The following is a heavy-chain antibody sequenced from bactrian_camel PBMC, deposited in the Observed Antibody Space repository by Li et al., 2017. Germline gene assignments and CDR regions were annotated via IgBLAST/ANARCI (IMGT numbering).Heavy chain of an antibody. Sequence: VQLVESGGGLVQPGGSLRLSCAASGFTFSSYDTSWVRQAPGKGLEWVSGSHSGGRMTYYADSVKGRFTISRDNAKNTLYLQMDSLKSEDTAVYYCAAETTYGGSWHRDGFLYWGQGTQVTVS. D-gene: IGHD6*01. V-gene: IGHV3S40*01. CDR3: AAETTYGGSWHRDGFLY. CDR2: SHSGGRMT. J-gene: IGHJ4*01. CDR1: GFTFSSYD.